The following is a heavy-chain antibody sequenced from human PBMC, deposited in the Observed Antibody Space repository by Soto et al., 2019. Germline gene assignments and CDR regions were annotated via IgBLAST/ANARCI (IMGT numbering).Heavy chain of an antibody. V-gene: IGHV3-21*01. D-gene: IGHD3-3*01. CDR3: ARGGLRFLEWPFDY. J-gene: IGHJ4*02. CDR1: GFTFSSYS. Sequence: GGSLRLSCAASGFTFSSYSMNWVRQAPGKGLEWVSSISSSSSYIYYADSVKGRFTISRDNAKNSLYLQMNSLRAEDTAVYYCARGGLRFLEWPFDYWGQGTLVTVSS. CDR2: ISSSSSYI.